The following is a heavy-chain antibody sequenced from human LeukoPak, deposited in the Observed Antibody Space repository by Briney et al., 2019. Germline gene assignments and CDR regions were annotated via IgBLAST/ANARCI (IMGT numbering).Heavy chain of an antibody. Sequence: SETLSLTCAVYGGSFSGYYWSWIRQPPGKGLEWIGSIYYSGSTYYNPSLKSRVTISVDTSKNQFSLKLSSVTAADTAVYYCARHEQAAVYDAFDIWGQGTMVTVSS. CDR2: IYYSGST. CDR3: ARHEQAAVYDAFDI. V-gene: IGHV4-34*01. D-gene: IGHD6-13*01. CDR1: GGSFSGYY. J-gene: IGHJ3*02.